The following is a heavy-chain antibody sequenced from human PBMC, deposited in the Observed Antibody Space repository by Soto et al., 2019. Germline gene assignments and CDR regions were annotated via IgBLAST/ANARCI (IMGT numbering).Heavy chain of an antibody. CDR3: ARDSLRERMLYFVFDY. CDR2: IWYDGSNK. V-gene: IGHV3-33*01. D-gene: IGHD2-8*01. CDR1: GFTFSSYG. Sequence: PGGSLRLSCAASGFTFSSYGMHWVRQAPGKGLEWVAVIWYDGSNKYYADSVKGRFTISRDNSKNTLYLQMNSLRAEDTAVYYCARDSLRERMLYFVFDYWGQGTLVTVSS. J-gene: IGHJ4*02.